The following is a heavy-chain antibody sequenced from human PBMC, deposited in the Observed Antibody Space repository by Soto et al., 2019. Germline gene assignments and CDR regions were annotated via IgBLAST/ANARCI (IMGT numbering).Heavy chain of an antibody. CDR2: NDYRWTA. D-gene: IGHD4-4*01. J-gene: IGHJ4*02. Sequence: SETLSLTCTVSSGSISVSNVFWGWVRQPPGKGLEWFGSNDYRWTAYFNPSLGTQVTFPVDTSKNQFSLTLYSVTAADTAVYYCARTTGRHLDFWGQGILVTVSS. CDR1: SGSISVSNVF. V-gene: IGHV4-39*01. CDR3: ARTTGRHLDF.